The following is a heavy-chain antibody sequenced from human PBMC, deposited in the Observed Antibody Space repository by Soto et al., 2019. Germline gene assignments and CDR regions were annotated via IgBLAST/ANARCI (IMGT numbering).Heavy chain of an antibody. V-gene: IGHV4-31*03. Sequence: QVQLQESGPGLVKPSQTLSLTCTVSGGSISTGGYYWTWIRQHTGKGLEWIGYIYYSVSTYYNPSLKSRVTISVDTAKNQFSLKLSSVTAADTDVYYCARGLSVTLFDNWGQGTLVTVSS. CDR3: ARGLSVTLFDN. CDR1: GGSISTGGYY. J-gene: IGHJ4*02. CDR2: IYYSVST. D-gene: IGHD4-17*01.